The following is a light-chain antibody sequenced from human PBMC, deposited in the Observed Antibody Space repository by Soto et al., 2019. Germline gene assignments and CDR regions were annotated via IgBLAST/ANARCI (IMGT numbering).Light chain of an antibody. CDR2: GDN. CDR1: SSNIGAGYD. CDR3: QSYDSSLSSYV. V-gene: IGLV1-40*01. J-gene: IGLJ1*01. Sequence: QAVVTQPPSVSGAPGQRVTISCTGSSSNIGAGYDVHWYQQLPGTAPKLLIYGDNNRPSGVPDRFSGSKSGTSASLAITGLQADDEADYYCQSYDSSLSSYVFGTGTKLTVL.